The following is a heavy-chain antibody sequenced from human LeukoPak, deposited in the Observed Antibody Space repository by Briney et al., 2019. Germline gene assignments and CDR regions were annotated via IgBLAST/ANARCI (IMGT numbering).Heavy chain of an antibody. CDR1: GFPHSVYS. CDR2: IGICSGNT. J-gene: IGHJ4*02. CDR3: ARDHNYAFDN. V-gene: IGHV3-48*04. Sequence: GVSLTLSCTASGFPHSVYSMNWPPQARGKGLEWISYIGICSGNTKYADSVKGRFTISPDNAKNSLYLQMNSRRVEDTAVYYCARDHNYAFDNWGQGTLVSVSS. D-gene: IGHD1-1*01.